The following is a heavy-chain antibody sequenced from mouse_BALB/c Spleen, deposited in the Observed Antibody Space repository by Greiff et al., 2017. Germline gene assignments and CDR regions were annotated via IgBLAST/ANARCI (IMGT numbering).Heavy chain of an antibody. V-gene: IGHV5-17*02. CDR3: ATHGYYDWYFDV. Sequence: EVHLVESGGGLVQPGESRKLSCAASGFTFSSFGMHWVRQAPEKGLEWVAYISSGSSTIYYADTVKGRFTISRDNPKNTLFLQMTSLRSEDTAMYYCATHGYYDWYFDVWGAGTTVTVSS. D-gene: IGHD2-3*01. J-gene: IGHJ1*01. CDR2: ISSGSSTI. CDR1: GFTFSSFG.